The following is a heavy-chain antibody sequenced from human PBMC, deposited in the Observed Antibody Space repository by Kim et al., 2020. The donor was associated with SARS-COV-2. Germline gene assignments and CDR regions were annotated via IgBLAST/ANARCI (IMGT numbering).Heavy chain of an antibody. V-gene: IGHV1-69*01. CDR3: ARSSSGPIYYYGMDV. Sequence: QKFQGRVTITADESTTTAYMELSSLRSEDTAVYYCARSSSGPIYYYGMDVWGQGTTVTVSS. D-gene: IGHD3-22*01. J-gene: IGHJ6*02.